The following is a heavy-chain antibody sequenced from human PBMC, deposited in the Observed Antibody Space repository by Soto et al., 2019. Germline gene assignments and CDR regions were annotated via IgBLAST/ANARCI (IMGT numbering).Heavy chain of an antibody. J-gene: IGHJ4*02. CDR1: GFTFSNYG. CDR3: ARDLYSYDRSGSSPPGY. CDR2: IWYDGSDK. D-gene: IGHD3-22*01. V-gene: IGHV3-33*01. Sequence: PGGSLRLSCVVSGFTFSNYGMHWVRQVPGKGLEWVAVIWYDGSDKYYADSMKGRFGISRDNSKNTVNLQMDGLRAEDTAVYYCARDLYSYDRSGSSPPGYWGQGTLVTVSS.